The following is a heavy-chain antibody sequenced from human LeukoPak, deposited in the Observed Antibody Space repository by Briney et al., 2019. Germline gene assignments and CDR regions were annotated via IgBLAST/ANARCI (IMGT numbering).Heavy chain of an antibody. J-gene: IGHJ6*03. CDR1: GGTFSTYYA. Sequence: GSSVKVSCKASGGTFSTYYAISWVRQAPGQGLEWMGGLIPIFALANYAQKFQGRLTITADESTNTAYLELSSLRFEDTAVYYCARAECSTTNCHTRIRNYYMDVWGTGTPVTVSS. V-gene: IGHV1-69*01. CDR2: LIPIFALA. D-gene: IGHD2-2*01. CDR3: ARAECSTTNCHTRIRNYYMDV.